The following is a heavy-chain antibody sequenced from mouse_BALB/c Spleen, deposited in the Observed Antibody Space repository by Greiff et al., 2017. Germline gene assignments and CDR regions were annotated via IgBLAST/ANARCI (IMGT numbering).Heavy chain of an antibody. CDR1: GYSITSDYV. V-gene: IGHV3-2*02. CDR2: ISYSGST. Sequence: EVMLVESGPGLVKPSQSLSLTCTVTGYSITSDYVWNWIRQFPGNKLEWMGYISYSGSTSYNPSLKSRISITRDTSKNQFFLQLNSVTTEDTATYYCAMSYYDSSRDWFAYWGQGTLVTVSA. J-gene: IGHJ3*01. D-gene: IGHD1-1*01. CDR3: AMSYYDSSRDWFAY.